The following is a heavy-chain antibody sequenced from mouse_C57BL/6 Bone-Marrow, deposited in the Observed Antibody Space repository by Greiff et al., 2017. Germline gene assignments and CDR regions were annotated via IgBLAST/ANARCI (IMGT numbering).Heavy chain of an antibody. Sequence: QVQLQQSGAELAKPGASVKLSCKASGYTFTSYWMHWVKQRPGQGLEWIGYINPSSGYTKYNQKFKDKATLTADKSSSTAYMQLSSLTYEDSAVYYCASLPLYCYGSGLYAMDYWGQGTSVTVSS. J-gene: IGHJ4*01. CDR1: GYTFTSYW. CDR2: INPSSGYT. V-gene: IGHV1-7*01. D-gene: IGHD1-1*01. CDR3: ASLPLYCYGSGLYAMDY.